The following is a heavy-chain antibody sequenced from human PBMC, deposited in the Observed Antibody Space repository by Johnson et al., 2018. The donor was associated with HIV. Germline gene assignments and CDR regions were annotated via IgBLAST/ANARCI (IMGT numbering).Heavy chain of an antibody. J-gene: IGHJ3*02. CDR2: IRYDGSNK. CDR3: AKGPNGQLDDAFHI. Sequence: QVQLVESGGGVVQPGGSLRLSCAASGFTFSSYGMHWVRQAPGKGLEWVTFIRYDGSNKYYADSVKGRFTISRDNAKNTLYLQMNSLKTEDTAVYYCAKGPNGQLDDAFHIWGQGTMVTVSS. CDR1: GFTFSSYG. D-gene: IGHD6-6*01. V-gene: IGHV3-30*02.